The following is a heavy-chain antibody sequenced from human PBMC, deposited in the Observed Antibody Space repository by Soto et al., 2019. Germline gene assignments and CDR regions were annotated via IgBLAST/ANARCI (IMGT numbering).Heavy chain of an antibody. D-gene: IGHD2-2*03. CDR1: GYSFISYW. CDR3: ARIIGYCRNNDCSWTFDI. Sequence: GESLKISCKTSGYSFISYWVAWVLQKPGKGLEWMGTFYPGDSTSTYSPSFQGQVTISVDKSISTAYLHLSSLKASDTAMYYCARIIGYCRNNDCSWTFDIWGQGTTVTV. V-gene: IGHV5-51*01. J-gene: IGHJ3*02. CDR2: FYPGDSTS.